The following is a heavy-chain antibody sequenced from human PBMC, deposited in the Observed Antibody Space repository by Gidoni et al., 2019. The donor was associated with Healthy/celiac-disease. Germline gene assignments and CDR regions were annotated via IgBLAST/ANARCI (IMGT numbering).Heavy chain of an antibody. CDR2: ST. J-gene: IGHJ4*02. Sequence: STNYNPSLKSRVTISVDTSKNQFSLKLSSVTAADTAVYYCARGPPYYYGSGSYWGYWGQGTLVTVSS. D-gene: IGHD3-10*01. CDR3: ARGPPYYYGSGSYWGY. V-gene: IGHV4-34*01.